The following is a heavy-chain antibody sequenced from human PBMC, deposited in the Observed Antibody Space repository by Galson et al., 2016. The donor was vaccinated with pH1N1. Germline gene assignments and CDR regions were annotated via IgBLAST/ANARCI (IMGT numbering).Heavy chain of an antibody. CDR2: IYYSGST. Sequence: ETLSLTCTVSGGSISSYYWSWIRQPPGKGLEWIGYIYYSGSTNYNPSLKSRVTISVDTSKNQFSLKLSSVTAADTAVYYCARAIFGVDPYYYYYMDVRGKGTTVTVSS. CDR1: GGSISSYY. CDR3: ARAIFGVDPYYYYYMDV. D-gene: IGHD3-3*01. V-gene: IGHV4-59*08. J-gene: IGHJ6*03.